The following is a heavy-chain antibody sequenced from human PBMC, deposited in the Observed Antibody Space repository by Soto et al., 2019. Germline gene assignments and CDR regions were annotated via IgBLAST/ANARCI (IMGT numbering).Heavy chain of an antibody. Sequence: SETLSLTCSFSGLSIRSYYWHWIRQPPWACLEWIGYLYTRDYTMYSSSLNSRVTISVETSKSQFYLRLNSVTAADTAVYYCARSAGHPGDFFYYNGMDVWGQGTTVTVSS. D-gene: IGHD3-10*01. CDR3: ARSAGHPGDFFYYNGMDV. CDR2: LYTRDYT. J-gene: IGHJ6*02. CDR1: GLSIRSYY. V-gene: IGHV4-4*08.